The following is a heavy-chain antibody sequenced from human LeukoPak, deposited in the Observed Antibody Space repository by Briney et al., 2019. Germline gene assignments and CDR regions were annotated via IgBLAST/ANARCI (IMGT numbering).Heavy chain of an antibody. CDR3: ARGRDTVGYGIFDY. CDR1: DGSISSYH. Sequence: LETLSLTCTVSDGSISSYHWSWIRQPAGKGLEWIGRIHTSGTTNYNPSLKSRVTMSVDASKNQFSLKVSSVTAADTAVYYCARGRDTVGYGIFDYWGQGTLLTVSS. J-gene: IGHJ4*02. D-gene: IGHD2-8*02. V-gene: IGHV4-4*07. CDR2: IHTSGTT.